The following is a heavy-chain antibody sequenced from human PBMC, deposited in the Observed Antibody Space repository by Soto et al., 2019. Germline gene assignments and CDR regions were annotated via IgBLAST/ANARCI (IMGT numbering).Heavy chain of an antibody. CDR1: GFTFSSYG. Sequence: QVQLVESGGGVVQPGRSLRLSCAASGFTFSSYGMHWVRQAPGKGLEWVAVIWYDGSNKYYADSVKGRFTISRDNSKNTLYLQMNSLRAEDTAVYYCARDLMGGGSPTLGYWGQGTLVTVSS. J-gene: IGHJ4*02. CDR3: ARDLMGGGSPTLGY. D-gene: IGHD2-15*01. CDR2: IWYDGSNK. V-gene: IGHV3-33*01.